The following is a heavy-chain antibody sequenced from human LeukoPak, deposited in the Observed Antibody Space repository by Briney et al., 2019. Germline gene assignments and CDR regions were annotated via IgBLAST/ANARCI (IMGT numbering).Heavy chain of an antibody. V-gene: IGHV3-21*01. Sequence: PGGSLRLSCAASGFTFSSYSMNWVRQAPGKGLEWVSSISSSSSYIYYADSVKGRFTISRDNAKNSLYLQMNSQRAEDTAVYYCARDPYYYDSSGPYYFDYWGQGTLVTVSS. J-gene: IGHJ4*02. CDR3: ARDPYYYDSSGPYYFDY. CDR1: GFTFSSYS. CDR2: ISSSSSYI. D-gene: IGHD3-22*01.